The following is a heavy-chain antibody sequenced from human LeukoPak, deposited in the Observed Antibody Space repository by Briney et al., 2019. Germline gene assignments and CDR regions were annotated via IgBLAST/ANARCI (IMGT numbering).Heavy chain of an antibody. J-gene: IGHJ4*02. CDR3: AREGKWLQLRYFDY. V-gene: IGHV3-53*01. CDR1: GLTVSSNY. CDR2: IHTGGST. Sequence: GGSLRLSCAASGLTVSSNYMSWVRQAPGKGLEWVSVIHTGGSTYYADSVKGRFTISRDTSNNTLYLQMNSLRADDTAVYYCAREGKWLQLRYFDYWGQGTLVTVSS. D-gene: IGHD5-24*01.